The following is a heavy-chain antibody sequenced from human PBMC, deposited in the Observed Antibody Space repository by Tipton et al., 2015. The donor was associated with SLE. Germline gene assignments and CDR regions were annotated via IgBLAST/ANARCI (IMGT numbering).Heavy chain of an antibody. V-gene: IGHV1-8*01. CDR3: AVLEWLSWPYYYYGMDV. J-gene: IGHJ6*02. CDR2: MNPNSGNT. CDR1: GYTFTSYD. Sequence: QLVQSGAEVKKPGASVKVSCKASGYTFTSYDINWVRQATGQGLEWMGWMNPNSGNTGYAQKFQGRVTMTRNTSISTAYMELSSLRSEDTAVYYCAVLEWLSWPYYYYGMDVWGQGTTVTVSS. D-gene: IGHD3-3*01.